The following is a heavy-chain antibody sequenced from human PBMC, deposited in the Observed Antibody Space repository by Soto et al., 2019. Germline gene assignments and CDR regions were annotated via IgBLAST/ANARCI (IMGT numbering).Heavy chain of an antibody. D-gene: IGHD2-2*01. CDR1: GFTFTNYA. J-gene: IGHJ4*02. V-gene: IGHV3-64D*06. Sequence: LRLSCSASGFTFTNYAIHWIRQAPGKGLEYVSAISSTGGSTYYADSVKGRFTISRDNSKNTVYLQMSSLRSEDSAVYYCVARYCSSTTCYQVDYWGQGTLVTVSS. CDR3: VARYCSSTTCYQVDY. CDR2: ISSTGGST.